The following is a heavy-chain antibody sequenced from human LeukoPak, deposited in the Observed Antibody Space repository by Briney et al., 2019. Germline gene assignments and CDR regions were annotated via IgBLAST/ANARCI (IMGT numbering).Heavy chain of an antibody. J-gene: IGHJ3*02. CDR3: GLAAYYYDSSGSDDAFDI. CDR2: ICSNGGST. CDR1: GFNFNNYA. V-gene: IGHV3-64D*08. D-gene: IGHD3-22*01. Sequence: GGCLRLSCSASGFNFNNYAMNWVRQAPGKGLDYGSAICSNGGSTYYAESVKGRCTISRDNSKNTLYLQMSSLRAEDTAVYYCGLAAYYYDSSGSDDAFDIWGQGTMVIVSS.